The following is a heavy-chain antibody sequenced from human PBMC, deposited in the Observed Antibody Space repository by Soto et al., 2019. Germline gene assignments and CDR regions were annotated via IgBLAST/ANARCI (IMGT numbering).Heavy chain of an antibody. D-gene: IGHD3-9*01. J-gene: IGHJ1*01. CDR1: GFTFSTFS. Sequence: EVQLVESGGGSVHPGGSLRLSCAASGFTFSTFSMNWVRQAPGRGLEWISYISGGGRPISYADSVKGRFTISRDNDKTSLYLQMDSLTDKDTSVYDCASDLGWDFDSWGQGTQVTVSS. V-gene: IGHV3-48*02. CDR2: ISGGGRPI. CDR3: ASDLGWDFDS.